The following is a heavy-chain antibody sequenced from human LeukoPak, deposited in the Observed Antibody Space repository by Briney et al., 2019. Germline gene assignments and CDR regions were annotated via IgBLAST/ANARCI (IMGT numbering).Heavy chain of an antibody. CDR3: AREVPTDGSGSYYLDY. Sequence: PGTSLRLSCAASGFTFSSYSMHWVRQAPGKGLEWAAVLSTIGGREYYADSVKGRFTISRDNSKNTLYLQMNSLRAEDTAVYYCAREVPTDGSGSYYLDYWGQGTLVTVSS. D-gene: IGHD3-10*01. CDR1: GFTFSSYS. J-gene: IGHJ4*02. V-gene: IGHV3-30*14. CDR2: LSTIGGRE.